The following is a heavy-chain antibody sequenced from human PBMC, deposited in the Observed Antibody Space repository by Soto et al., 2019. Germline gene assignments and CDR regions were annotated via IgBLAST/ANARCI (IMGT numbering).Heavy chain of an antibody. V-gene: IGHV4-31*03. J-gene: IGHJ4*02. CDR1: GGSISSGGYY. Sequence: QVQLQESGPGLVKPSQTLSLTCTVSGGSISSGGYYWSWIRQHPGKGLEWIGYIYYSGSTYYNPSLESRVTISVDTSKNQFSLKLSSVTAADTAVYYCARGDDYGDYVAESYWGQGTLVTVSS. CDR2: IYYSGST. D-gene: IGHD4-17*01. CDR3: ARGDDYGDYVAESY.